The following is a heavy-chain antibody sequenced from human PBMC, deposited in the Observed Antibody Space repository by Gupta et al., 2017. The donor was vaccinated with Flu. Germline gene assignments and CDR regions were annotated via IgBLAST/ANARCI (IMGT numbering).Heavy chain of an antibody. CDR1: GGPISSYY. D-gene: IGHD1-26*01. Sequence: QVQLQESGPGLVKPSETLSLTCTVAGGPISSYYWSWIRQPPGKGLEWIGYIYYSGSTNYNPSLKSRVTISVDTSKNQFSLKLSSVTAADTAVYYCARDHRGRGGSSNWFDPWGQGTLVTVSS. V-gene: IGHV4-59*01. CDR3: ARDHRGRGGSSNWFDP. J-gene: IGHJ5*02. CDR2: IYYSGST.